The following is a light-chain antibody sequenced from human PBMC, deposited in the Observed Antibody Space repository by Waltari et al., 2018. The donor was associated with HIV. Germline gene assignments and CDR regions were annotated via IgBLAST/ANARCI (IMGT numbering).Light chain of an antibody. CDR1: QRINSW. CDR2: ASS. J-gene: IGKJ3*01. V-gene: IGKV1D-12*01. CDR3: QQANTFPPT. Sequence: DIQMTQSPSSVSASVGDRVTITCRASQRINSWLAWYQQKPGKAPNLLIYASSSLQSGVPSRFSGSGSGTHFTLTISSLQPEDFATYYCQQANTFPPTFGPGTKVDI.